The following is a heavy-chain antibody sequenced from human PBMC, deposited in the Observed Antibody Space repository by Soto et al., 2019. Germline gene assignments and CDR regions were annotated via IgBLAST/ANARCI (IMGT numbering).Heavy chain of an antibody. V-gene: IGHV3-30*18. CDR1: GFTFGSYG. D-gene: IGHD3-16*02. CDR3: AKDSQYYDYIWGSYRPTGYYMDV. J-gene: IGHJ6*03. Sequence: PGGSLRLSCAASGFTFGSYGAHWVRQAPGKGLEGVAVISYDGSNKYYADSVKGRFTISRDNSKNTLYLQMNSLRAEDTAVYYCAKDSQYYDYIWGSYRPTGYYMDVWGKGTTVTVSS. CDR2: ISYDGSNK.